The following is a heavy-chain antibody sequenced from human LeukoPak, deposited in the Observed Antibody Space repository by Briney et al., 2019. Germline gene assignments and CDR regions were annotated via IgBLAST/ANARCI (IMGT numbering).Heavy chain of an antibody. D-gene: IGHD4-17*01. Sequence: GGSLRLSCAASGFTFSSYAMSWVRQAPGKGLEWVSIISGSGGSTYYADSVKGRFTISRDNSKNTLYLQMNSLRAEDTAVYYCARKNIGDYCFDYWGQGTLVTVSS. V-gene: IGHV3-23*01. CDR3: ARKNIGDYCFDY. CDR2: ISGSGGST. CDR1: GFTFSSYA. J-gene: IGHJ4*02.